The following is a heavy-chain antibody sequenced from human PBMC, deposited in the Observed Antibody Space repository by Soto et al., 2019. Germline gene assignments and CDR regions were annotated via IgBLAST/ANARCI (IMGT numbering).Heavy chain of an antibody. CDR3: AKVKAMRAYYGMDV. Sequence: QVQLVESGGGVVQPGRSLRLSCAASGFTFSSYGMHWVRQAPGKGLEWVAVISYDGSNKYYADSVKGRFTISRDNSKNTLYLQMNSLRAEDTAVYYCAKVKAMRAYYGMDVWGQGTTVTVSS. CDR1: GFTFSSYG. V-gene: IGHV3-30*18. D-gene: IGHD2-2*01. J-gene: IGHJ6*02. CDR2: ISYDGSNK.